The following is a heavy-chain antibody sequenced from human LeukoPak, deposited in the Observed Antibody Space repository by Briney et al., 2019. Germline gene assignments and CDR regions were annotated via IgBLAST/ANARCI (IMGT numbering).Heavy chain of an antibody. V-gene: IGHV4-31*03. CDR1: GGSISSGGYY. J-gene: IGHJ4*02. Sequence: SETLSLTCSVSGGSISSGGYYRSWIRQHPGKGLEWIGYIFYSGSTYYNPSLKSRLNISVDKSKNQFSLKLSSVTAADTAVYYCAGGYCSGGSCRAFDYWGQGTLVTVSS. CDR3: AGGYCSGGSCRAFDY. CDR2: IFYSGST. D-gene: IGHD2-15*01.